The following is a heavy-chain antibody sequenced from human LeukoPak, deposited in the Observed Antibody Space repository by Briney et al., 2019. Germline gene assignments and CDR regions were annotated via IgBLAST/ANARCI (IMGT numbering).Heavy chain of an antibody. D-gene: IGHD2-8*02. Sequence: GGSLRLSCAASGFTFSSYAMHWVRQAPGKRLEWVSAITYDGSNKYYADSVKGRFTISRDNSKNTLYLQMNSLRAEDTAVYYCARASPNLWWAQAFDYWGQGTLVTVSS. CDR1: GFTFSSYA. CDR2: ITYDGSNK. J-gene: IGHJ4*02. CDR3: ARASPNLWWAQAFDY. V-gene: IGHV3-30-3*01.